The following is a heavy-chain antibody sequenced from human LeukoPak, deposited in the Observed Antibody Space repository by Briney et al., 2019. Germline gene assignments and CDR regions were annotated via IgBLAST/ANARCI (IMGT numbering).Heavy chain of an antibody. CDR3: TTDLNLEEN. CDR2: IKSKTGGGTT. D-gene: IGHD1-1*01. V-gene: IGHV3-15*01. J-gene: IGHJ4*02. CDR1: GFTFSNAW. Sequence: PGGSLRLSCAASGFTFSNAWMSWVRQAPGKGLEWVGRIKSKTGGGTTDYAAPVKGRFPISRGDSKNTLHLQMNSLKTEDTAVYYCTTDLNLEENWGERTLVTASS.